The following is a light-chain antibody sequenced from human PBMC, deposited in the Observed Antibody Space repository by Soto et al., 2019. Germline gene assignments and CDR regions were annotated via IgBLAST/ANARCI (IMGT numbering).Light chain of an antibody. Sequence: PLTHSPSSLSASVGYRLTLTCRASRNVSIYLNWYQHKPGKGPTLLIHATSNLQIGVPSRFSGSGSGTEFTLTISSLEPEDFGTYYCQQSYKMPSFGQGTRLEIK. CDR3: QQSYKMPS. CDR2: ATS. J-gene: IGKJ5*01. V-gene: IGKV1-39*01. CDR1: RNVSIY.